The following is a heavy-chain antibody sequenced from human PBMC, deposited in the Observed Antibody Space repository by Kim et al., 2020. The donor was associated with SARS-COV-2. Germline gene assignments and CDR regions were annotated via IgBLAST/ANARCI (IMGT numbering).Heavy chain of an antibody. Sequence: GGSLRLSCAASGFTVSSNYMSWVRQAPGKGLEWVSVIYSGGSTYYADSVKGRFTISRHNSKNTLYLQMNSLRAEDTAMYYCARDSYSGGWHTGAWGHGTLVTVSS. CDR2: IYSGGST. D-gene: IGHD6-19*01. CDR1: GFTVSSNY. CDR3: ARDSYSGGWHTGA. J-gene: IGHJ4*01. V-gene: IGHV3-53*04.